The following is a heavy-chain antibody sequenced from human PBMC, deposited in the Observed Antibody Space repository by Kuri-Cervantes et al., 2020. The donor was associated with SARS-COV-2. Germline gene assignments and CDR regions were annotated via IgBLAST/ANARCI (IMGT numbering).Heavy chain of an antibody. CDR3: AREVEGSDAFDI. J-gene: IGHJ3*02. V-gene: IGHV4-59*01. CDR2: IYYIGST. CDR1: GGSISSYY. Sequence: SETLSLTCTISGGSISSYYWSWIRQPPGKGLEWIGYIYYIGSTNYNPSLKSRVTISVDTSKNQFSLKLSSVTAVDTAVYYCAREVEGSDAFDIWGQGTMVTVSS.